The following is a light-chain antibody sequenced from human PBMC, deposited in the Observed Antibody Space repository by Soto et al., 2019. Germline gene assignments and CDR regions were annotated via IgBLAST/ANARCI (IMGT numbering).Light chain of an antibody. CDR2: AAS. J-gene: IGKJ5*01. Sequence: DIQRTQSPSSLSASVGDRVTITCRASQSINTYLNWYQQKPGKAPKLLIYAASSLQSGVPSRFSGSGSGTHFTLTMSSLQPEDFATYYCQQLHGYPITFGQGTRLEIK. CDR1: QSINTY. CDR3: QQLHGYPIT. V-gene: IGKV1-39*01.